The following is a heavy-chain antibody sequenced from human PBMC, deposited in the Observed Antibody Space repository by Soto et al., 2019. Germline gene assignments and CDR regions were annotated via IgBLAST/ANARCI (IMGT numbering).Heavy chain of an antibody. V-gene: IGHV4-59*01. CDR3: ARRYGGNFDY. D-gene: IGHD1-26*01. J-gene: IGHJ4*02. CDR1: GGSMNNFY. CDR2: VSYSDSS. Sequence: SETLSLTCTVSGGSMNNFYWSWIRQPPGKGLEWIGYVSYSDSSNYNPSLKSRVTISVDTSKNQLSLKLTSVTAADTAVYYCARRYGGNFDYWGQGTLVTVSS.